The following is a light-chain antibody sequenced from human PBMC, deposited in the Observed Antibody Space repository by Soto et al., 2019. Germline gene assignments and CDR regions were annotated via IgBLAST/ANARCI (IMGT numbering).Light chain of an antibody. V-gene: IGKV1-5*01. CDR1: QNINNW. CDR3: QPTRT. J-gene: IGKJ1*01. Sequence: DFQMTQSPSTLSASVGDRVTITCRASQNINNWVAWYQQKPGKAPKFLIYDASTLQRGVSSRFSGSGFGTEFSLTINSLQPDDSGSYYCQPTRTFGQGTKVEVK. CDR2: DAS.